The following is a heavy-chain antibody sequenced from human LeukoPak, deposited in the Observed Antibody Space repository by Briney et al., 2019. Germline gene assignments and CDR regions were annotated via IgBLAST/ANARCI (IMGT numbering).Heavy chain of an antibody. J-gene: IGHJ4*02. CDR3: AREIRAMSAAPDY. Sequence: SETLSLTCTVSGGSISSSSYYWGWIRQPPGKGLEWIGSIYYSGSTYYNSSLKSRATISVDTSKNQFSLKLTSVTAADTAVYYCAREIRAMSAAPDYWGQGTLVTVSS. CDR2: IYYSGST. CDR1: GGSISSSSYY. V-gene: IGHV4-39*07.